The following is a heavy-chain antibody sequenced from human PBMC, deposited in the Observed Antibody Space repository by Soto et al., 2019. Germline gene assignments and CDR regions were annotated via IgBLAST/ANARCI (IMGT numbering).Heavy chain of an antibody. V-gene: IGHV1-69*13. J-gene: IGHJ4*02. D-gene: IGHD3-22*01. CDR2: IIPIFGTA. CDR3: ASSYYYDSSGYFGYFDY. Sequence: ASVKVSCKASGGTFSSYAISWVRQAPGQGLEWMGGIIPIFGTANYAQKFQGRVTITADESTSTAYMELSSLRSEDTAVYYCASSYYYDSSGYFGYFDYWGQGTLVTVYS. CDR1: GGTFSSYA.